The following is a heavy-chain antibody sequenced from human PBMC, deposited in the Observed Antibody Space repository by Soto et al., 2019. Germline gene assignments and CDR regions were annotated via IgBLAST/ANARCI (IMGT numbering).Heavy chain of an antibody. CDR3: ARGFYYGSGSYYYGMDV. V-gene: IGHV1-69*13. CDR1: GGTFSSYA. CDR2: IIPIFGTA. Sequence: ASVKVSCKASGGTFSSYAISWVRQAPGQGLEWMGGIIPIFGTANYAQKFQGRVTITADESTSTAYMELSSLRSEDTAVYYCARGFYYGSGSYYYGMDVWGQGTTVTVSS. J-gene: IGHJ6*02. D-gene: IGHD3-10*01.